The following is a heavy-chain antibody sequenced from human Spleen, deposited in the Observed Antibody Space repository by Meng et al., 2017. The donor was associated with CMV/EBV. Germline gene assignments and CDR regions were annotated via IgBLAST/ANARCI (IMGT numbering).Heavy chain of an antibody. CDR3: TTDRRVTDSVYYYGMDV. Sequence: GESLKISCAASGFTFDDYGMSWVRQAPGKGLEWVGRIKSKTDGGTTDYAAPVKGRFTITRDDSKNTLYLQMNSLKTEDTAVYYCTTDRRVTDSVYYYGMDVWGQGTTVTVSS. CDR2: IKSKTDGGTT. CDR1: GFTFDDYG. J-gene: IGHJ6*02. D-gene: IGHD4-11*01. V-gene: IGHV3-15*01.